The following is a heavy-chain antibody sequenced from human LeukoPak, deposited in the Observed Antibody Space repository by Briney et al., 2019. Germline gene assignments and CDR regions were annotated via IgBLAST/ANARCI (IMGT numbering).Heavy chain of an antibody. CDR2: ISYDGSNK. J-gene: IGHJ6*02. D-gene: IGHD2-15*01. CDR1: GFTFSSYG. CDR3: AKDPRYCSGGSCNLYYYYYGRR. Sequence: GRSLRLSCAASGFTFSSYGMHWVRQAPGKGLEWVAVISYDGSNKYYADSVKGRFTISRDNSKNTLYLQMNSLRAEDTAVYYCAKDPRYCSGGSCNLYYYYYGRRLGPRDHGHRLL. V-gene: IGHV3-30*18.